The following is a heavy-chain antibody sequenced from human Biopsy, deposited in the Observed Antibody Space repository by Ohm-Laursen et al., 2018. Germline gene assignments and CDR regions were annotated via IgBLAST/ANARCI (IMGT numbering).Heavy chain of an antibody. CDR2: IWYDGSSE. D-gene: IGHD1-26*01. J-gene: IGHJ6*02. V-gene: IGHV3-33*01. Sequence: RSLRLSCAASGFTFSVYAMHWVRQAPGKGLEWVAIIWYDGSSEYYADSVKGRFTISRDNSKNTVYLQMNSLRVEDTAVYYCAGDPIVGSKADGMDVWGQGTTVTVSS. CDR1: GFTFSVYA. CDR3: AGDPIVGSKADGMDV.